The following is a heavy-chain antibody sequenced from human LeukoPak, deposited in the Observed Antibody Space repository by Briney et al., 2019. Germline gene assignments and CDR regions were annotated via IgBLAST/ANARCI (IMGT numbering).Heavy chain of an antibody. CDR3: ALYRYDAFDI. D-gene: IGHD1-1*01. CDR1: GGSISSYY. V-gene: IGHV4-59*08. Sequence: SETLSLTCTVSGGSISSYYWSWIRQPPGKGLEWIGYIYYSGSTNYNPSLKSRVTISVDTSKNQFSLKLSSVTAADTAVYYRALYRYDAFDIWGQGTMVTVSS. J-gene: IGHJ3*02. CDR2: IYYSGST.